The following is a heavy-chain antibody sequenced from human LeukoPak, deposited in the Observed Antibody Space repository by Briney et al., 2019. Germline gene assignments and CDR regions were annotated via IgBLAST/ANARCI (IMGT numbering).Heavy chain of an antibody. D-gene: IGHD2-2*01. Sequence: PGGSLRLSCAASGFTFSSYAMSWVRQAPGKGLEWVSAISGSGGSTYYADSVKGRFTISRDNSKNTLYLQMNSLRAEDTAVYYCAKDRKGIVVVPAAFGYWGQGTLVTVSS. CDR3: AKDRKGIVVVPAAFGY. CDR2: ISGSGGST. V-gene: IGHV3-23*01. J-gene: IGHJ4*02. CDR1: GFTFSSYA.